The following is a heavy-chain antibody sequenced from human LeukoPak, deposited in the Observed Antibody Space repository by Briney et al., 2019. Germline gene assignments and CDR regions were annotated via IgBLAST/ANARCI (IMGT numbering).Heavy chain of an antibody. Sequence: PGGSLRLACAASGFTFTSYAMSWVGQAPGKGLERVAAISDSAYSTFYADSVKGRFTVSRDDSQNTLYLQMNSLRAEDTAVYYCAKGYPALGYCTSTTCSFFDYWGQGILVTVSS. CDR3: AKGYPALGYCTSTTCSFFDY. D-gene: IGHD2-2*01. CDR2: ISDSAYST. J-gene: IGHJ4*02. V-gene: IGHV3-23*01. CDR1: GFTFTSYA.